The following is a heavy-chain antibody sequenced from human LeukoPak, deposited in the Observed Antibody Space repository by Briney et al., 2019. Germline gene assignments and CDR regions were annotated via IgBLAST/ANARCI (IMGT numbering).Heavy chain of an antibody. D-gene: IGHD3-10*01. V-gene: IGHV1-24*01. CDR3: AREAGTPPNTQMWPTSVDC. J-gene: IGHJ4*02. Sequence: GASVKVSCKVSGYTLTELSMHWVRQAPGKGLEWMGGFDPEDGETIYAQKFQGRVTMTEDTSTDTAYMELSSLRSEDTAMYYCAREAGTPPNTQMWPTSVDCWGQGTLVTVSS. CDR1: GYTLTELS. CDR2: FDPEDGET.